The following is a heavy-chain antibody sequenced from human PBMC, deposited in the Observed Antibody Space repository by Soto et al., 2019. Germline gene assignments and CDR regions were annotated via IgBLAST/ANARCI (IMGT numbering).Heavy chain of an antibody. CDR1: GYIFPSST. D-gene: IGHD4-17*01. Sequence: QVQLVQSGAEVKKPGASVKVSCKAPGYIFPSSTISWVRQAPGQGLEWKGWISAYNGNIKDAQKFQGRFTMTTDTSTSTAYMQLRSLTSDDTAMYYCAIANYGDNDYWGQGTLVTVSS. CDR3: AIANYGDNDY. V-gene: IGHV1-18*01. CDR2: ISAYNGNI. J-gene: IGHJ4*02.